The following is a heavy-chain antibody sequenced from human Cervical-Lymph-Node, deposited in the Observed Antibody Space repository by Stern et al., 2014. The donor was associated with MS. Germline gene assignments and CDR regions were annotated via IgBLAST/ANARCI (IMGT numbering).Heavy chain of an antibody. D-gene: IGHD3-16*02. V-gene: IGHV4-59*01. J-gene: IGHJ4*02. CDR2: LYYRGST. Sequence: QVQLQESGQGLVKPSETLSLMWSVPSGFIGNNYSSSIRQPPGKDLEWIGHLYYRGSTYYNPSLKSRVTISLDTSKNQLSLRLSSVTAADTAVYYCARAGPYDYIWGNFRHRAFYFDSWGQGALVTVSS. CDR1: SGFIGNNY. CDR3: ARAGPYDYIWGNFRHRAFYFDS.